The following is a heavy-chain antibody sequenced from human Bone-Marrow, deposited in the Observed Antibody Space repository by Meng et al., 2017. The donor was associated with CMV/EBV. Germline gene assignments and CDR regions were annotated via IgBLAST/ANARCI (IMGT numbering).Heavy chain of an antibody. V-gene: IGHV4-59*01. CDR2: IYYTGST. CDR3: ARVINGDFWSGYYTGNGMGV. CDR1: GGSISSYY. D-gene: IGHD3-3*01. J-gene: IGHJ6*02. Sequence: SETLSLTCTVSGGSISSYYWSWIRQPPGKGLEWIGYIYYTGSTNYNPSLKSRVTISVDTSKNQFSLKLSSVTAADTAVYYCARVINGDFWSGYYTGNGMGVWGQGTTVTVSS.